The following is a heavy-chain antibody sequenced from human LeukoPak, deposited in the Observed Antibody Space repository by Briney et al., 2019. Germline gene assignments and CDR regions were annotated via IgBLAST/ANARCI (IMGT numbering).Heavy chain of an antibody. J-gene: IGHJ4*02. CDR1: GGSFSSYA. D-gene: IGHD4-17*01. V-gene: IGHV1-69*05. CDR2: IIPIFGTA. CDR3: ATAHDYGDYQDY. Sequence: SVKVSCKASGGSFSSYAISWVRQAPGQGLEWMGGIIPIFGTANYAQKLQGRVTMTTDTSTSTAYMELRSLRSDDTAVYYCATAHDYGDYQDYWGQGTLVTVSS.